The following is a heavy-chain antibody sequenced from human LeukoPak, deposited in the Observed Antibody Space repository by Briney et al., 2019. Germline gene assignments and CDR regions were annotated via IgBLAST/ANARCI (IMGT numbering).Heavy chain of an antibody. CDR2: INPNSGGT. CDR3: ASEPMVRGVMQYDMDV. CDR1: GYTFTGYY. Sequence: ASVKVSCKASGYTFTGYYMHWVRQAPGQGLEWMGWINPNSGGTNYAQKFQGRVTMTRDTSISTAYMELSRLRSDDTAVYYCASEPMVRGVMQYDMDVWGQGTTVTVSS. D-gene: IGHD3-10*01. J-gene: IGHJ6*02. V-gene: IGHV1-2*02.